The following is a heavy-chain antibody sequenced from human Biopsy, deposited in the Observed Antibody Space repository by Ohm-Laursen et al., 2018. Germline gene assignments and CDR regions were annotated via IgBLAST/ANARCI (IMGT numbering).Heavy chain of an antibody. V-gene: IGHV4-59*01. CDR1: GGSIISYY. CDR2: VYNGGIT. CDR3: AGTPRDSFWSGSYKRGLWFDP. Sequence: SETLSLTCSVSGGSIISYYWTWIRQPPGKGLEWIGHVYNGGITNYNPSLKSRVTKSKDTSKNQFSLQVNSVTAADTAVYYCAGTPRDSFWSGSYKRGLWFDPWGQGPLVIVSS. J-gene: IGHJ5*02. D-gene: IGHD3-3*01.